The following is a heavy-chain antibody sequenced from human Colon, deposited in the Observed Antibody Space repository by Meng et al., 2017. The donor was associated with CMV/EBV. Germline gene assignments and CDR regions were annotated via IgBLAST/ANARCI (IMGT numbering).Heavy chain of an antibody. CDR2: IRHSGSTSY. D-gene: IGHD1-26*01. V-gene: IGHV4-34*01. CDR1: GCSFSEYY. Sequence: QVPLQQWRAGLLTPSEPLSLTCAVCGCSFSEYYWSWIRHPPGRGLEWIGEIRHSGSTSYSYNSSLKRRVTISIDTSKNQFSLELTSVTAADTAVYYCAGGSYQAWELLHYWGQGTLVTVSS. J-gene: IGHJ4*02. CDR3: AGGSYQAWELLHY.